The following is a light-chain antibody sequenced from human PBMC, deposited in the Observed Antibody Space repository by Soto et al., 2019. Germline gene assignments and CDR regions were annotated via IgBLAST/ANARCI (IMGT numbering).Light chain of an antibody. Sequence: IQLTQSPSSLSASVGDRVTITCRASQGISSYLAWFQQKPGRAPKLLIYGASTLQSGVPARFSGSGSGTDFTLTISKLQPEDFATYYCQQLNAYPLTCGQGTRLEIK. CDR1: QGISSY. V-gene: IGKV1-9*01. J-gene: IGKJ5*01. CDR3: QQLNAYPLT. CDR2: GAS.